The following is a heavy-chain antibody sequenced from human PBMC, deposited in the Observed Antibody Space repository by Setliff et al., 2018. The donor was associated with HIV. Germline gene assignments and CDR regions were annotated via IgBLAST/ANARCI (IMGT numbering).Heavy chain of an antibody. V-gene: IGHV3-23*01. CDR1: GFTFSRNV. CDR3: ARDDSNGNTDAFDI. D-gene: IGHD5-18*01. CDR2: ISESGANT. Sequence: GRSLRLSCVASGFTFSRNVINWVRQAPGKGLVWVSGISESGANTYYADSVKGRFTISRDNAQNSLYLQMTSLRAEDTAVYYCARDDSNGNTDAFDIWGQGTTVTVSS. J-gene: IGHJ3*02.